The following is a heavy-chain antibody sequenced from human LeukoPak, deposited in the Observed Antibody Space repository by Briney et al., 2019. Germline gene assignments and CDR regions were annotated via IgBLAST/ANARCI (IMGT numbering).Heavy chain of an antibody. J-gene: IGHJ1*01. V-gene: IGHV3-74*01. CDR3: ARAPSEVGGYYPEYFRH. CDR1: GFTFSRYW. D-gene: IGHD3-22*01. CDR2: IKSDGKT. Sequence: GGSLRLSCEASGFTFSRYWMHWVRQAPGKGLVWVSRIKSDGKTNYADSVKCGFTISRDNAKNTVPLQMDSLRAEATGVYYCARAPSEVGGYYPEYFRHWGQGTLVTVSS.